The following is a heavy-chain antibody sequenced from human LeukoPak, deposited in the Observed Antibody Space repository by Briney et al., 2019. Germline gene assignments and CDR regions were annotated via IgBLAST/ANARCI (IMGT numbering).Heavy chain of an antibody. CDR3: ARRPVRMIVRSWFDP. J-gene: IGHJ5*02. Sequence: GGSLRLSCSASGFTFSTYGMHWVRQAPGKGLEWVTFMRYDGSDEYYSDSVKGRFTISRDNSKNTLYLQMNNLRAEDTAVYYCARRPVRMIVRSWFDPWGQGTLLTVSS. CDR1: GFTFSTYG. D-gene: IGHD3-22*01. CDR2: MRYDGSDE. V-gene: IGHV3-30*02.